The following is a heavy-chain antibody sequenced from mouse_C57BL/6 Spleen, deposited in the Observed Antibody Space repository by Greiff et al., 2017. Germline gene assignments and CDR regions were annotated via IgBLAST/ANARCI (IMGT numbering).Heavy chain of an antibody. CDR3: ASFYYSNSYAMDY. CDR2: ISYDGSN. V-gene: IGHV3-6*01. D-gene: IGHD2-5*01. Sequence: EVHLVESGPGLVKPSQSLSLTCSVTGYSITSGYYWNWIRQFPGNKLEWMGYISYDGSNNYNPSLKNRISITRDTSKNQFFLKLNSVTTEDTATYYCASFYYSNSYAMDYWGQGTSVTVSS. CDR1: GYSITSGYY. J-gene: IGHJ4*01.